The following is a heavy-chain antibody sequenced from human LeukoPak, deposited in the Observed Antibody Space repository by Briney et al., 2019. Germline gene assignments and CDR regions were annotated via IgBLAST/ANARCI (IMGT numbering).Heavy chain of an antibody. CDR1: GGSISSSSYY. CDR2: VYYSGST. J-gene: IGHJ4*02. CDR3: AWRSGYSRPFEY. D-gene: IGHD6-13*01. Sequence: PSETLSLTCTVSGGSISSSSYYWGWLRQPPGTGLEWIGSVYYSGSTYYNPSLKSRVTISVDTSKNQFSLKLSSVTAADTAMYYCAWRSGYSRPFEYWGQGTLVTVSS. V-gene: IGHV4-39*01.